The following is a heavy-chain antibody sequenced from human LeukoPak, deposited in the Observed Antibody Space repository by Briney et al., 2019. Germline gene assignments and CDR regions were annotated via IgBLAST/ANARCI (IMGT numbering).Heavy chain of an antibody. Sequence: GGSLRLSCAASAFTFSNAWMSWVRPASGKGLEWVGRVQSKTDGGTTDYAAPVKGRFTISRDDSKNTLYLQMNSLKTEDTAVYYCTTEGIAVAAAFDYWGQGTLVTVSS. D-gene: IGHD6-19*01. J-gene: IGHJ4*02. CDR3: TTEGIAVAAAFDY. CDR2: VQSKTDGGTT. CDR1: AFTFSNAW. V-gene: IGHV3-15*01.